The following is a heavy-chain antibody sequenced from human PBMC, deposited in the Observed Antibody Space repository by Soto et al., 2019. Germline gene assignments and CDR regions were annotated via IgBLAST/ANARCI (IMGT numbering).Heavy chain of an antibody. CDR1: GFTFEEYG. CDR2: TNWDGGDT. CDR3: ARRDIAVAVSRGY. Sequence: EVQLVESGGGVVRPGGALRLSCAASGFTFEEYGMTWVRQAPGQGLEWVAGTNWDGGDTGYADSVKGRFIISRDNAKNSLYLQMNSLRVEDTAFYSCARRDIAVAVSRGYWGQGTLVTVSS. D-gene: IGHD6-19*01. J-gene: IGHJ4*02. V-gene: IGHV3-20*04.